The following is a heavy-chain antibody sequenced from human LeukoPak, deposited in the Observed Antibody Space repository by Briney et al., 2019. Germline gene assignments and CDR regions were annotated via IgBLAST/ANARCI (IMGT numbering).Heavy chain of an antibody. CDR2: MNPSSGNT. V-gene: IGHV1-8*01. CDR3: ARALREKYQLLYVLYYYYYMDV. CDR1: GYTFTSYD. D-gene: IGHD2-2*02. J-gene: IGHJ6*03. Sequence: GASVKVSCKASGYTFTSYDINWVRQATGQGLEWMGWMNPSSGNTGYAQKFQGRVTMTRNTSISTAYMELSSLRSEDTAVYYCARALREKYQLLYVLYYYYYMDVWGKGTTVTVSS.